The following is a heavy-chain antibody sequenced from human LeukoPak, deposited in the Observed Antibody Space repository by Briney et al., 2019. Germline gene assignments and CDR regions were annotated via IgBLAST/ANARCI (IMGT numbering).Heavy chain of an antibody. CDR3: ARGDRYSSSFRYYFDY. CDR1: GGTFSSYA. V-gene: IGHV1-69*05. J-gene: IGHJ4*02. CDR2: IIPIFGTA. D-gene: IGHD6-6*01. Sequence: ASVKVSCKASGGTFSSYAISWVRQAPGQGLEWMGGIIPIFGTANYAQKFQGRVTITTDESTSTAYMELSSLRSEDTAVYYCARGDRYSSSFRYYFDYWGQGTRSPSPQ.